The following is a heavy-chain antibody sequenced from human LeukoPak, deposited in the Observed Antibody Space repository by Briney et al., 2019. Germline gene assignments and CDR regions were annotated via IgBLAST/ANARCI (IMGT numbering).Heavy chain of an antibody. CDR3: ARAGYCSGSTCYSWFFDL. Sequence: SETLSLTCTVSGGSISSYYWSWIRQPPGKGLEWIGYMYYSGSTYYNPSLKSRLTISIDTSKNQFSLKLTSVTAADTAVYYCARAGYCSGSTCYSWFFDLWGRGTLVTVSS. D-gene: IGHD2-15*01. J-gene: IGHJ2*01. CDR2: MYYSGST. V-gene: IGHV4-59*08. CDR1: GGSISSYY.